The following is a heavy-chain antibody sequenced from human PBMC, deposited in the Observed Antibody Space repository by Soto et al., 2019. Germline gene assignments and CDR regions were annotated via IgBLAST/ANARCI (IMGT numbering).Heavy chain of an antibody. D-gene: IGHD2-2*02. V-gene: IGHV3-7*01. Sequence: DAQLVESGGGLVQPGGSLRLSCAASGFYITNYWMTWVRQAPGKGPEWVANIKEDGSLKFYVDSVRGRFTISRDNAKNSVYLGMSRLRAEDTAVYYCVRDSYTAHWHTAGEDYWGQGTLVTVSS. CDR3: VRDSYTAHWHTAGEDY. CDR1: GFYITNYW. CDR2: IKEDGSLK. J-gene: IGHJ4*02.